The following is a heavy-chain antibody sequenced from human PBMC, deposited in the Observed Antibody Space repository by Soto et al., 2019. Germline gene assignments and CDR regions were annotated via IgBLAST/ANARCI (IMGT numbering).Heavy chain of an antibody. V-gene: IGHV4-30-4*01. CDR2: IYSSGST. Sequence: SETLSLTCTVSGASISSGDSFWSWIRQPPGKGLEWIAYIYSSGSTYYNPSLKRRVAISIDTSKNQFSLNPSSLTAADTAVYYCASLNLXFDPWGQGTLVTVSS. CDR3: ASLNLXFDP. CDR1: GASISSGDSF. J-gene: IGHJ5*02.